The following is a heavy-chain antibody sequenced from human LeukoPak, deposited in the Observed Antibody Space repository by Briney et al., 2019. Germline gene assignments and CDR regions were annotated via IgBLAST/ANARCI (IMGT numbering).Heavy chain of an antibody. J-gene: IGHJ4*02. V-gene: IGHV4-59*01. Sequence: SETLSLTCTVSGGPISSYYWSWIRQPPGKGLEWIGYIYYSGSTNYNPSLKSRVTISVDTSKNQFSLKLSSVTAADTAVYCCARVRSLPSEYCSSTSCAGDYFDYWGQGTLVTVSS. CDR1: GGPISSYY. CDR2: IYYSGST. D-gene: IGHD2-2*01. CDR3: ARVRSLPSEYCSSTSCAGDYFDY.